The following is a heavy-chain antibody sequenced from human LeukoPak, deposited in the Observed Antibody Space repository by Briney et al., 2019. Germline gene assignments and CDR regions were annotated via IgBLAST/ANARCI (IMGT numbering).Heavy chain of an antibody. CDR2: IYYSGST. D-gene: IGHD3-10*01. J-gene: IGHJ4*02. CDR3: ARVSGGYYGSGSYYHADY. V-gene: IGHV4-31*03. CDR1: GGSISSGGYY. Sequence: SETLSLTCTVSGGSISSGGYYWSWIRQHPGKGLEWIGYIYYSGSTYYNPSLKSRVTISVDTSMNQFSLKLSSVTAADTAVYYCARVSGGYYGSGSYYHADYWGQGTLVTVSS.